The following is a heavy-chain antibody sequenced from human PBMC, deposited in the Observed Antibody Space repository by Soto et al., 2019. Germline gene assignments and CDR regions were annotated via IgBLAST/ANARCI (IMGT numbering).Heavy chain of an antibody. J-gene: IGHJ4*02. Sequence: SGPTLVNPTQTLTLTCTFSGFSLSTSGVGVGWIRQPPGKAPEWLALIYWNDDKRYSPSLKSRLTITKDTSKNQVVLTMTNMDPVDTATYYCAHSDTAMVSTSFDYWGQGTLVTVSS. CDR2: IYWNDDK. D-gene: IGHD5-18*01. CDR3: AHSDTAMVSTSFDY. CDR1: GFSLSTSGVG. V-gene: IGHV2-5*01.